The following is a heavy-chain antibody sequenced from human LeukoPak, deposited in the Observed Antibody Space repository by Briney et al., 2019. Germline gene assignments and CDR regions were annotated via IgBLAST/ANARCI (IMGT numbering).Heavy chain of an antibody. CDR3: ARDLAFGGYFDY. CDR2: ISHDGSNK. CDR1: GFTFSSYA. D-gene: IGHD3-10*01. J-gene: IGHJ4*02. V-gene: IGHV3-30-3*01. Sequence: GGSLRLSCAASGFTFSSYAMHWVRQAPGKGLEWVAVISHDGSNKYYADSVKGRFTISRDNSKNTLYLQMNSLRAEDTAVYYCARDLAFGGYFDYWGQGTLVTVSS.